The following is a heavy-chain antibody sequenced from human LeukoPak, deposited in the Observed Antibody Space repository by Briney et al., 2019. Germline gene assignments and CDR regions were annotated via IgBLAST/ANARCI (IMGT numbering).Heavy chain of an antibody. J-gene: IGHJ5*02. V-gene: IGHV4-39*07. CDR1: GCSISSSKYY. Sequence: SETLSLTCSVSGCSISSSKYYWGWLRQPPGKGLEWIASIHYSGNTHDNPSLKSRFIISVDTSKNQLSLKLSPVAAADTAVYYYAIDAGAIGSSLNRWFAPWGEGSLVSVSS. CDR3: AIDAGAIGSSLNRWFAP. D-gene: IGHD6-6*01. CDR2: IHYSGNT.